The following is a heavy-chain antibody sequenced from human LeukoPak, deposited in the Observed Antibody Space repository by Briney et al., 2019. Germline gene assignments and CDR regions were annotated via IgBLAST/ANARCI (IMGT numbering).Heavy chain of an antibody. D-gene: IGHD5-12*01. CDR2: IIPIFGTA. CDR1: GGTFSSYA. Sequence: ASVKVSCKAYGGTFSSYAISWVRQAPGQGLEWMGGIIPIFGTANYAQKFQGRVTITADESTSTAYMELSSLRSEDTAVYYCAAGQAGYSGYPKGESDYWGQGTLVTVSS. J-gene: IGHJ4*02. CDR3: AAGQAGYSGYPKGESDY. V-gene: IGHV1-69*13.